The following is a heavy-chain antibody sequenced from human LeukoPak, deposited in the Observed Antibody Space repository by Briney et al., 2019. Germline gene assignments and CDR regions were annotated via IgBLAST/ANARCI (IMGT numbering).Heavy chain of an antibody. D-gene: IGHD3-10*01. V-gene: IGHV4-34*01. CDR1: GGSFSGYY. J-gene: IGHJ6*03. Sequence: SETLSLTCAVYGGSFSGYYWSWIRQPPGKGLEWIGEINHSGSTNYNPSLKSRVTISVDTSKNQFSLKLSSVTAADTAVYYCARRAGSGSYYPTYYYYYYMGVWGKGTTVTISS. CDR3: ARRAGSGSYYPTYYYYYYMGV. CDR2: INHSGST.